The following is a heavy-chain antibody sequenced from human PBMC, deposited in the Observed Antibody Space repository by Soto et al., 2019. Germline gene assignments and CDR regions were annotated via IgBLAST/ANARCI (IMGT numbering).Heavy chain of an antibody. CDR1: GFTFSSYG. V-gene: IGHV3-30*18. Sequence: GGSLRLSCAASGFTFSSYGMHWVRQAPGKGLEWVAVISYDGSNKYYADSVKGRFTISRDNSKNTLYLQMNSLRAEDTAVYYCAKDRRYGSGSYYNGFDYWGQGTLVTVSS. CDR3: AKDRRYGSGSYYNGFDY. D-gene: IGHD3-10*01. CDR2: ISYDGSNK. J-gene: IGHJ4*02.